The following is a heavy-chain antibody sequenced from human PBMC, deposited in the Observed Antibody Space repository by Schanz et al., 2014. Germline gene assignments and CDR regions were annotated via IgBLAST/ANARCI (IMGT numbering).Heavy chain of an antibody. J-gene: IGHJ4*02. D-gene: IGHD5-12*01. CDR2: ISAYNGNT. V-gene: IGHV1-18*01. CDR3: ARGIGGYGANNYFDY. CDR1: GYIFINSG. Sequence: QVQLVQSGAEVKKPGASVKVSCKASGYIFINSGISWVRQAPGQGLEWMGWISAYNGNTKYPQKLQGRVTMTTDTSTSTAYMELRSLRSDDTAVYYCARGIGGYGANNYFDYWGQGTLVTVSS.